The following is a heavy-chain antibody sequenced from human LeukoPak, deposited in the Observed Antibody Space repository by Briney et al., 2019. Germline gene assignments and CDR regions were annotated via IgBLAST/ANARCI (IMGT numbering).Heavy chain of an antibody. J-gene: IGHJ5*02. Sequence: ASVKVSCKASGYTFTSYTISWVRQAPGQGLEWMGRIIPILGIANYAQKFQGRVTLTADKSTSTAYMELSSLRSEATAVYYCARGVHDYDFRSGYFYWFDPWGQGTLVTVSS. D-gene: IGHD3-3*01. V-gene: IGHV1-69*02. CDR3: ARGVHDYDFRSGYFYWFDP. CDR1: GYTFTSYT. CDR2: IIPILGIA.